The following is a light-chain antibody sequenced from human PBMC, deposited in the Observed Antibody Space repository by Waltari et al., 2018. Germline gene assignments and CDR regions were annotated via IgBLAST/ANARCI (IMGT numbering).Light chain of an antibody. CDR2: WAS. Sequence: VMTQSPDSLAVSLGERATLTCRSSQSVFLSSNNKNYVAWYQHKPGQPPKLLIYWASIREAGVPDRFTGSGSGTQFTLTISSLQAGDVAVYFCLQYFDVPQTFGQGTKLEI. V-gene: IGKV4-1*01. J-gene: IGKJ2*01. CDR1: QSVFLSSNNKNY. CDR3: LQYFDVPQT.